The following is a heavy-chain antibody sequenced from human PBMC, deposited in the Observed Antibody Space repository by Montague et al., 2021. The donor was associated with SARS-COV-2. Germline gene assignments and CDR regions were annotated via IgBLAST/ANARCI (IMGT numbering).Heavy chain of an antibody. D-gene: IGHD6-6*01. CDR2: IYHRTQWYN. Sequence: CAISGDSVVTHRRGSEGLTQSPQRGLEWACRIYHRTQWYNDYAVSLKTRITITPDTSKNLFSLQLRSVTPDDTAVYYCSRMAVAPRPGAYYGMDVWGQGTTVTVSS. J-gene: IGHJ6*02. CDR1: GDSVVTHRRG. CDR3: SRMAVAPRPGAYYGMDV. V-gene: IGHV6-1*01.